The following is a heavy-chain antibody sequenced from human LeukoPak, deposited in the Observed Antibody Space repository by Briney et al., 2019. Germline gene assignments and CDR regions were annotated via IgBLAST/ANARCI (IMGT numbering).Heavy chain of an antibody. D-gene: IGHD4-17*01. J-gene: IGHJ4*02. CDR1: GITFSDYY. CDR2: ISSSGSST. Sequence: GGSLRLSCAVSGITFSDYYMSWLRQAPGKGLEWVSKISSSGSSTYYAESVKGRFTISRDNAKNSLYLQMNSLRAEDTAVYYCARVAINDYGDYFDYWGQGTLVTVSS. CDR3: ARVAINDYGDYFDY. V-gene: IGHV3-11*04.